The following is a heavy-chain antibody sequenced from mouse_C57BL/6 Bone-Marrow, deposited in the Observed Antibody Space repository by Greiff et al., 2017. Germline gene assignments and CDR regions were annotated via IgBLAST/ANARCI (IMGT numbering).Heavy chain of an antibody. CDR3: TDYYGSRGYFDV. CDR1: GFTFSNYW. D-gene: IGHD1-1*01. V-gene: IGHV6-3*01. Sequence: EVKVEESGGGLVQPGGSMKLSCVASGFTFSNYWMNWVRQSPEKGLEWVAQIRLKSDNYATHSAESVKGRFTISRDDSKSSVYLQMNNLRAEDTGIYYCTDYYGSRGYFDVWGTGTTVTVSS. CDR2: IRLKSDNYAT. J-gene: IGHJ1*03.